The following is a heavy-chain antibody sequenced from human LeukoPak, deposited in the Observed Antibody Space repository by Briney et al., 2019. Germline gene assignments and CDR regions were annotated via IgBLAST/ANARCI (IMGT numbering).Heavy chain of an antibody. D-gene: IGHD3-16*01. CDR2: TYYRSKWYT. J-gene: IGHJ5*02. V-gene: IGHV6-1*01. CDR3: ARGWGGNIDQ. CDR1: GDSVSSNSAA. Sequence: SQTLSLTCAIPGDSVSSNSAAWNWIRHSPSRGLEWLGRTYYRSKWYTYYAVSVKGRITINSDTSKNQFSLQLNSVTPEDTAVYYCARGWGGNIDQWGQGTVVTVSS.